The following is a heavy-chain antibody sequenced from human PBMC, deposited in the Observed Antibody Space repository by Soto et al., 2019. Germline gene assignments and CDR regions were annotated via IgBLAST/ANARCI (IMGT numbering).Heavy chain of an antibody. CDR1: GFTFSTYG. Sequence: QVQLVESGGGVVQPGRSLRLSCAASGFTFSTYGIHWVRQAPGKGLEWVAAIFYDGSRKFYTDSVKGRFTITRDNSKHTVYLKMTGLRAEDTAVYYCARDQAEIVAAPIDGNALSNWFDPWGQGNLVTVSS. D-gene: IGHD5-12*01. CDR2: IFYDGSRK. J-gene: IGHJ5*02. CDR3: ARDQAEIVAAPIDGNALSNWFDP. V-gene: IGHV3-33*01.